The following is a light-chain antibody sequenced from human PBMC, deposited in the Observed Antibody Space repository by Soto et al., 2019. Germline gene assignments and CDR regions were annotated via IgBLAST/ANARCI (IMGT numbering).Light chain of an antibody. V-gene: IGKV3-20*01. CDR1: QSVSSSY. J-gene: IGKJ3*01. Sequence: EIVLTQSPGTLSLSPGERATLSCRASQSVSSSYLAWYQQKPGQAPRLLIYGASSRATGIPDRFSGSGSGTDFTLTISRLEPEDFAVYYCQQYAGSPAFGPGTKVDIK. CDR3: QQYAGSPA. CDR2: GAS.